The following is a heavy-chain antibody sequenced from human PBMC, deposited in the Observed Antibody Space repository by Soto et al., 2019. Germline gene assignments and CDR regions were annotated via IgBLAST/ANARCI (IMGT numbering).Heavy chain of an antibody. CDR1: GGTFSSYA. D-gene: IGHD5-12*01. Sequence: QVKLVQAGAEVKKPGSSVKVSCKASGGTFSSYAISWVRQAPGQGLEWMGGIIPIFGTANYAQKFQGRVSSTPDKATSTADMELSRLISEDTAVYYCARDLERGDSGYDWVGHYYYYGMDVWGQGTTVTASS. CDR3: ARDLERGDSGYDWVGHYYYYGMDV. V-gene: IGHV1-69*06. CDR2: IIPIFGTA. J-gene: IGHJ6*02.